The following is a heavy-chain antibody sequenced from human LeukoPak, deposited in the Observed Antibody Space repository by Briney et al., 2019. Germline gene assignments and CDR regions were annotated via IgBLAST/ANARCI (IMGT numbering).Heavy chain of an antibody. Sequence: PSETLSLTCTVSGGSIGTYYWSWVRQSPGTGLEWIGYIYVTGTRYNPFLQSRVTISVDRSRNQFFLKMTSVTAADTAVYYCARHIGGGIEDMDVWGRGTKVTVSS. V-gene: IGHV4-59*08. J-gene: IGHJ6*03. D-gene: IGHD3-16*02. CDR1: GGSIGTYY. CDR3: ARHIGGGIEDMDV. CDR2: IYVTGT.